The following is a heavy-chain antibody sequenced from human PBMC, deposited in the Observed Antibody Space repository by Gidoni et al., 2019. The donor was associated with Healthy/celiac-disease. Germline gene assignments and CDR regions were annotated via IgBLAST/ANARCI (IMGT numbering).Heavy chain of an antibody. Sequence: QVQLVQSGAEVKKPGSSVKVSCKASGGTFSSYAISWVRQAPGQGLEWMGGIIPIFGTANYAQKVQGRVTITADESTSTAYMELSSLRSEDTAVYYCARDPLDSSSSAYYYYYGMDVWGQGTTVTVSS. J-gene: IGHJ6*02. CDR2: IIPIFGTA. V-gene: IGHV1-69*01. CDR3: ARDPLDSSSSAYYYYYGMDV. D-gene: IGHD6-6*01. CDR1: GGTFSSYA.